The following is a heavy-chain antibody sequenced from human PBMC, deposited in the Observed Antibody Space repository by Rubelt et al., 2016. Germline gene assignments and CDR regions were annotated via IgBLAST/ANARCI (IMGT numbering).Heavy chain of an antibody. CDR3: ARFALPAVTTAYYYYALDV. D-gene: IGHD4-17*01. CDR1: GYPFATYA. CDR2: IDAGNGDT. Sequence: QVQLVQSGAEVKRPGASVKVSCKASGYPFATYAMHWVRQAPGQRLEWMGWIDAGNGDTKYSINLQGGVTFTRDTSASTAYMELSSLRSEDSAVYYCARFALPAVTTAYYYYALDVWGQGTTVTVSS. J-gene: IGHJ6*02. V-gene: IGHV1-3*01.